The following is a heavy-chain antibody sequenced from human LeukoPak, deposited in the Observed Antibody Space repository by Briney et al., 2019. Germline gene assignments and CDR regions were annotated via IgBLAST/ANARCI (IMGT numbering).Heavy chain of an antibody. V-gene: IGHV3-23*01. Sequence: GGSLRLSCAASGFTFSSYSMNWVRQAPGKGLEWVSAISGSGGSTYYADSVKGRFTISRDNSKNTLYLQMNSLRAEDTAVYYCAKGWPAYSYGPEGFDYWGQGTLVTVSS. CDR3: AKGWPAYSYGPEGFDY. CDR2: ISGSGGST. CDR1: GFTFSSYS. D-gene: IGHD5-18*01. J-gene: IGHJ4*02.